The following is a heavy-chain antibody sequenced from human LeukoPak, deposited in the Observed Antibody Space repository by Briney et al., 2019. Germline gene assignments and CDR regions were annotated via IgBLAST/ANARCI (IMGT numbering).Heavy chain of an antibody. CDR2: INHSGST. Sequence: SETLSLTCAVYGGSFSGYYWSWIRQPPGKGLEWIGEINHSGSTNYNPPLKSRVTISVDTSKNQFSLKLSSVTAADTAVYYCARGLTWGSYRTRHFDYWGQGTLVTVSS. D-gene: IGHD3-16*02. V-gene: IGHV4-34*01. CDR1: GGSFSGYY. CDR3: ARGLTWGSYRTRHFDY. J-gene: IGHJ4*02.